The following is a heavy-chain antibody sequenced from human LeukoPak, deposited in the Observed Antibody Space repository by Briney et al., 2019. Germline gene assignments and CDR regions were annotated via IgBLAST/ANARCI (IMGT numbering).Heavy chain of an antibody. V-gene: IGHV4-39*02. CDR2: IYYRGST. J-gene: IGHJ4*02. CDR3: ARLFLRFGEFSFDY. Sequence: PSETLSPTCTVSGGSISNSSFYWGWIRQPPGKGLEWIGNIYYRGSTYYNSSLKSRVSISVDTSKNYFSLKVSSVTAADTAVYYCARLFLRFGEFSFDYWGQGTLVTVSS. D-gene: IGHD3-10*01. CDR1: GGSISNSSFY.